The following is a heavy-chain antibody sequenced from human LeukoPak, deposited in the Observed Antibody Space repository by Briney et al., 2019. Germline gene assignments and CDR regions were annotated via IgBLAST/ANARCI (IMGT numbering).Heavy chain of an antibody. CDR1: GYTLTELS. D-gene: IGHD6-6*01. J-gene: IGHJ4*02. V-gene: IGHV1-24*01. CDR2: FDPEDGET. CDR3: ARGKEYSSSSRFDY. Sequence: ASVKVSCKVSGYTLTELSMHWVRQAPGKGLEWMGGFDPEDGETIYAQKFQGRVTITRNTSISTAYMELSSLRSDDTAVYYCARGKEYSSSSRFDYWGQGTLVTVSS.